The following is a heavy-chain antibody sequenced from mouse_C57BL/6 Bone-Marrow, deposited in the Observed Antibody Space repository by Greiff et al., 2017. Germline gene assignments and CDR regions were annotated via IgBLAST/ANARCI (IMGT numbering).Heavy chain of an antibody. V-gene: IGHV5-4*01. CDR3: ARDRLRSSFDY. Sequence: DVMLVESGGGLVKPGGSLKLSCAASGFTFSSYAMSWVRQTPEKRLEWVATISDGGSYTYYPDNVKGRFTISRDNAKNNLYLQMSHLKSEDTAMYYCARDRLRSSFDYWGQGTTLTVSS. CDR2: ISDGGSYT. J-gene: IGHJ2*01. CDR1: GFTFSSYA. D-gene: IGHD1-1*01.